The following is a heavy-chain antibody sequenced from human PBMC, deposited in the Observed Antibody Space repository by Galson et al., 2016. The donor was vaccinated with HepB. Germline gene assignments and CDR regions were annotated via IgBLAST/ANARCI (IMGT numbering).Heavy chain of an antibody. CDR2: ISTSGSHT. V-gene: IGHV3-21*01. J-gene: IGHJ4*02. CDR3: ARAIYGSGTHFALDS. D-gene: IGHD3-10*01. CDR1: GFNFSAYT. Sequence: SLRLSCAASGFNFSAYTMNWVRQAPGKGLEWVSSISTSGSHTYYADSVRGRFTISRDNARNSLYLQMNSLRAGETAVYFCARAIYGSGTHFALDSWGQGALVTVSS.